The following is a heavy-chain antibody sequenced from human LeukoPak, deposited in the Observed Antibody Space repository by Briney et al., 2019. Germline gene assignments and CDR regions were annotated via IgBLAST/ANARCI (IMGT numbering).Heavy chain of an antibody. CDR1: GFTFSSYA. J-gene: IGHJ4*02. D-gene: IGHD1-26*01. CDR2: ISGSGSST. Sequence: GGSLRLSCAASGFTFSSYAMSWVRQAPGKGLEWVSAISGSGSSTYYADSVKGRFTISRDNSKNTLYLQMNSLRAEDTAVYYCARARSQGGNYYSFDYWGPGTLVTVSS. V-gene: IGHV3-23*01. CDR3: ARARSQGGNYYSFDY.